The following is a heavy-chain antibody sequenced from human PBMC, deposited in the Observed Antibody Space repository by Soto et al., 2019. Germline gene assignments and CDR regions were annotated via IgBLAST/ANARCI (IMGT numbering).Heavy chain of an antibody. CDR3: ARDGLRYFDWLVLDNWFDP. CDR1: GFTFNTYT. Sequence: PGGSLRLSCAASGFTFNTYTMNWVRQAPGKGLDWVSYISSSSSTIYYAGSVKGRFTISRDNAKNSLYLQMNSLRAEDTAVYYCARDGLRYFDWLVLDNWFDPWGQGTLVTVSS. J-gene: IGHJ5*02. V-gene: IGHV3-48*01. CDR2: ISSSSSTI. D-gene: IGHD3-9*01.